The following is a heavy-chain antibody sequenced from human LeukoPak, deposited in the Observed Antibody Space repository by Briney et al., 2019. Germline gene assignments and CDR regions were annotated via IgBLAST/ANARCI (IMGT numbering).Heavy chain of an antibody. J-gene: IGHJ4*02. CDR2: ISSSGSTI. D-gene: IGHD3-22*01. V-gene: IGHV3-11*04. Sequence: GGSLRLSCAASGFTFSDYYMSWIRQAPGKGLEWVSYISSSGSTIYYADSVKGRFTISRDNAKNSLYLQMNSLRAEDTAVYYRARVYYYDSSGYPNDYWGQGTLVTVSS. CDR3: ARVYYYDSSGYPNDY. CDR1: GFTFSDYY.